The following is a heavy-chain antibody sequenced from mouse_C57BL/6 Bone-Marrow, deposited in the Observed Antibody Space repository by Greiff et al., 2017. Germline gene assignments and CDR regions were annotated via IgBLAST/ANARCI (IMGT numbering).Heavy chain of an antibody. CDR3: TTDTTVVAPAY. D-gene: IGHD1-1*01. CDR2: IDPENGDT. J-gene: IGHJ3*01. V-gene: IGHV14-4*01. CDR1: GFNIKDDY. Sequence: VQLQQSGAELVRPGASVKLSCTASGFNIKDDYMHWVKQRPEQGLEWIGGIDPENGDTEYASKFQGKATITADTSSNTAYLQLSSLTSEDTAVYYCTTDTTVVAPAYWGQGTLVTVSA.